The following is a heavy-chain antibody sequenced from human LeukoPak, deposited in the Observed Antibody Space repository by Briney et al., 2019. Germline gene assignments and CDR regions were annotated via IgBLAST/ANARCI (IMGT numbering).Heavy chain of an antibody. V-gene: IGHV1-46*01. J-gene: IGHJ4*02. CDR1: GYTFTSYY. CDR2: INPTGDST. D-gene: IGHD6-6*01. CDR3: ARDGVAARPFDY. Sequence: GASVKVSCKASGYTFTSYYMHWVRQAPGEGLEWMGIINPTGDSTNYAQKFQGRVTITADKSTSTAYMELSSLRSEDTAVYYCARDGVAARPFDYWGQGTLVTVSS.